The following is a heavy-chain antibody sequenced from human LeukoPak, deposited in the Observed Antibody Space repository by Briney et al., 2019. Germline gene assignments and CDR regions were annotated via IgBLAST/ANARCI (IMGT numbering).Heavy chain of an antibody. Sequence: SETLSLTCTVSGYSISSGYYWGWIRQPPGKGLEWIGSIYHSGSTYYNPSLKSRVTISVDTSKNQFSLKLSSVTAADTAVYYCARDRYDYVWGSYRSYYFDYWGQGTLVTVSS. D-gene: IGHD3-16*02. CDR3: ARDRYDYVWGSYRSYYFDY. CDR2: IYHSGST. V-gene: IGHV4-38-2*02. CDR1: GYSISSGYY. J-gene: IGHJ4*02.